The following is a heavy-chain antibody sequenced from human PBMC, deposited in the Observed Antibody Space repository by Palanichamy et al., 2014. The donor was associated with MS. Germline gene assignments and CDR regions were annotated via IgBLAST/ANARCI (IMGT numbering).Heavy chain of an antibody. V-gene: IGHV4-30-2*01. Sequence: QPPGKGLEWIGYIFHSGSTYYNPSLKSRVTISVDRSKNQFSLKLSSVTTADTAVYYCARVVVAATRAFDIWGQGTMVTVSS. J-gene: IGHJ3*02. D-gene: IGHD2-15*01. CDR2: IFHSGST. CDR3: ARVVVAATRAFDI.